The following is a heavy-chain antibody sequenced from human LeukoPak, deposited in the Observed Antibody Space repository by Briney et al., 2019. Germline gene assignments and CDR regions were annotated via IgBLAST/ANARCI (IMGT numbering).Heavy chain of an antibody. CDR3: ARVGLGDYFDF. V-gene: IGHV3-53*01. Sequence: GGSLRLSCAASGFSVSNNYMSWVRQAPGKGLEWVSVMYSGGTTPYADSVKGRFTISRDNSKNTLYLQMNSLRAEDTAVYYCARVGLGDYFDFWGQGTLVTVSS. CDR1: GFSVSNNY. J-gene: IGHJ4*02. CDR2: MYSGGTT. D-gene: IGHD7-27*01.